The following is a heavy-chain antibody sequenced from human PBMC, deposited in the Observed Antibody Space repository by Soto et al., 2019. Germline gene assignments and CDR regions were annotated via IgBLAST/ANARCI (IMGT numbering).Heavy chain of an antibody. CDR2: ISYDGSNK. Sequence: PGGSLRLSCAASGFTFSSYGMHWVRQAPGKGLEWVAVISYDGSNKYYADSVKGRFTISRDNSKNTLYLQMNSLRAEDTAVYYCCDDPPYHDRRPGMDVWGQGTTVTVSS. V-gene: IGHV3-30*03. J-gene: IGHJ6*02. CDR3: CDDPPYHDRRPGMDV. CDR1: GFTFSSYG. D-gene: IGHD1-1*01.